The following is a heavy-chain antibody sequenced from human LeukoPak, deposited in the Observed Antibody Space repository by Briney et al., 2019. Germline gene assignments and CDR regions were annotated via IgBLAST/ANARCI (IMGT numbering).Heavy chain of an antibody. CDR2: INHSGST. J-gene: IGHJ3*02. Sequence: SETLSLTCAVYGGSFSGYYWSWIRQPPGKGLEWIGEINHSGSTNYNPSLKSRVTISVDTCKNQFSLKLSSVTAADTAVYYCAGDPNYYDSIAFDIWGQGTMVTVSS. D-gene: IGHD3-22*01. CDR1: GGSFSGYY. V-gene: IGHV4-34*01. CDR3: AGDPNYYDSIAFDI.